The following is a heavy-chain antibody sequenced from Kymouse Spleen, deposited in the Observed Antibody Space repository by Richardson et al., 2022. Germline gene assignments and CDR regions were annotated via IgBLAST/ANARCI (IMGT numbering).Heavy chain of an antibody. CDR2: IKSKTDGGTT. V-gene: IGHV3-15*01. CDR3: TTAWDYYGSGSYFY. Sequence: EVQLVESGGGLVKPGGSLRLSCAASGFTFSNAWMSWVRQAPGKGLEWVGRIKSKTDGGTTDYAAPVKGRFTISRDDSKNTLYLQMNSLKTEDTAVYYCTTAWDYYGSGSYFYWGQGTLVTVSS. D-gene: IGHD3-10*01. CDR1: GFTFSNAW. J-gene: IGHJ4*02.